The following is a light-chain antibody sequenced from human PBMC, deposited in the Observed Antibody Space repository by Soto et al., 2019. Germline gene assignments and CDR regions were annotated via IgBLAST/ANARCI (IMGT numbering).Light chain of an antibody. CDR1: NIGSDS. Sequence: SYELTQPPSVSVAPGETATITCGENNIGSDSVHWYRQKPGQAPVLVIYYNVDRPSGIPERFSGSNSGNTATLTISRVEAGDEADYYCQVWDSSSDLVVFGGGTQLTVL. J-gene: IGLJ2*01. V-gene: IGLV3-21*04. CDR3: QVWDSSSDLVV. CDR2: YNV.